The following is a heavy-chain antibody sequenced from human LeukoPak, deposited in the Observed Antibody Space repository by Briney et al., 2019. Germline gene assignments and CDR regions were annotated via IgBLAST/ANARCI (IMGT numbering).Heavy chain of an antibody. J-gene: IGHJ5*02. CDR3: ARHSIVVVTAALFDP. V-gene: IGHV4-39*01. D-gene: IGHD2-21*02. CDR2: IYYSGCT. Sequence: WVRQAPGKGLAWIGGIYYSGCTYYNPSLKSRVTISVDTSKNQFSLNLSSVTAADTAVYYCARHSIVVVTAALFDPWGQGTLVTVS.